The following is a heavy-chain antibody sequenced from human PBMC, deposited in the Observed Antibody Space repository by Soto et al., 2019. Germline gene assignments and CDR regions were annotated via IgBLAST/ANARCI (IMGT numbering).Heavy chain of an antibody. CDR3: ARGDDSSGYYYSNYFDY. CDR2: IIPIFGTA. CDR1: GGTFSSYA. D-gene: IGHD3-22*01. Sequence: QVQLVQSGAEVKKPGSSVKVSCKASGGTFSSYAISWVRQAPGQGLEWMGGIIPIFGTANYAKKFQGRVKITADESKSTAYMELSSMRSEDTAVYYCARGDDSSGYYYSNYFDYWGQGTLVTVS. V-gene: IGHV1-69*01. J-gene: IGHJ4*02.